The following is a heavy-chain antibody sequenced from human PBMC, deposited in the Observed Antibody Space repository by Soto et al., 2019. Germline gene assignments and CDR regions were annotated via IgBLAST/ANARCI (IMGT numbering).Heavy chain of an antibody. D-gene: IGHD1-26*01. CDR2: IYYSGST. CDR1: RGSVSSATYY. J-gene: IGHJ6*02. Sequence: PSETLSLTCTVSRGSVSSATYYWNWIRQPPGKPLEWIGYIYYSGSTNYNPSLKSRVTISLDTSNDQFSLKLSSVTAADTAVYYCAKWEGLGSDYYYYAMDVWGQGTTVTVSS. CDR3: AKWEGLGSDYYYYAMDV. V-gene: IGHV4-61*01.